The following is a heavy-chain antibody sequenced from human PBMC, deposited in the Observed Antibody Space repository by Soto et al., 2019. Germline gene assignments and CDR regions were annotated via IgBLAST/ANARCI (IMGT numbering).Heavy chain of an antibody. CDR1: RFTFSTYA. D-gene: IGHD2-2*01. CDR2: ISYDGSNT. J-gene: IGHJ4*02. CDR3: ARDQGRSITCQLDY. V-gene: IGHV3-30-3*01. Sequence: EGSLRLSCAVSRFTFSTYAMHWVRQTPGKGLEWVAVISYDGSNTYYADSVKGRFTISRDNMLYLQMNSLRAEDTAVYYCARDQGRSITCQLDYWGQGTLVTVSS.